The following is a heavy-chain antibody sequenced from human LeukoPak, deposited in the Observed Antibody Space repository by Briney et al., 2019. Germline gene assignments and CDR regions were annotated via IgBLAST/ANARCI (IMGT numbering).Heavy chain of an antibody. D-gene: IGHD6-19*01. CDR1: GFTFSNYG. CDR2: ISGSGGST. V-gene: IGHV3-23*01. CDR3: AKASHPGIAVAGPYFDY. J-gene: IGHJ4*02. Sequence: GGSLRLSCAASGFTFSNYGMNWVRQAPGKGLEWVSGISGSGGSTYSADSVKGRFIISRDNSKNTLYLQMNSLRAEDTAVYYCAKASHPGIAVAGPYFDYWGQGTLVTVSS.